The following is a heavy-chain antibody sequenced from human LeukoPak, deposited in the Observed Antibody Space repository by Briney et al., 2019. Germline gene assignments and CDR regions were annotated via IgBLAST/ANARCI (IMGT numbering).Heavy chain of an antibody. CDR1: GGSISGHF. CDR2: IYYSGGT. CDR3: ARYYCGADCYYFDY. Sequence: SETLSLTCTVSGGSISGHFWSWIRQPPGKGLEWIGYIYYSGGTNYNPSLKSRVTISVDTSKNQFSLKLTSVTAADTAVYYCARYYCGADCYYFDYWGQGTRVTVSS. J-gene: IGHJ4*02. D-gene: IGHD2-21*02. V-gene: IGHV4-59*08.